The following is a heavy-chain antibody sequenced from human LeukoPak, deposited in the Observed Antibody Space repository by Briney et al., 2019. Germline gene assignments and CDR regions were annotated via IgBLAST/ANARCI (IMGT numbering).Heavy chain of an antibody. CDR1: GGSIGSYY. Sequence: PSETLSLTCTVSGGSIGSYYWSWIRQPPGKGLEWIGYIYYSGSTNYKPSLKSRVTISVDTSKNQFSLKLSSVTAADTAVYYCARAKYSSSWQGSWGYYYYMDVWGKGTTVTVSS. V-gene: IGHV4-59*12. CDR3: ARAKYSSSWQGSWGYYYYMDV. D-gene: IGHD6-13*01. J-gene: IGHJ6*03. CDR2: IYYSGST.